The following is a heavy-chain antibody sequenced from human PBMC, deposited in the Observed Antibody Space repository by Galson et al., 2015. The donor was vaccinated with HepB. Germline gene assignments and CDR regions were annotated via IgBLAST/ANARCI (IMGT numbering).Heavy chain of an antibody. Sequence: LTCTVPGGSIGSYYWSWIRQPPGKGLEWLGYIYYSGSTNYNPSPKSRVTISVDTSKNQFSLKLSSVTAADTAVYYCARDHDGSGWPRAFDIWGQGTMVTVSS. CDR3: ARDHDGSGWPRAFDI. CDR2: IYYSGST. CDR1: GGSIGSYY. D-gene: IGHD6-19*01. V-gene: IGHV4-59*01. J-gene: IGHJ3*02.